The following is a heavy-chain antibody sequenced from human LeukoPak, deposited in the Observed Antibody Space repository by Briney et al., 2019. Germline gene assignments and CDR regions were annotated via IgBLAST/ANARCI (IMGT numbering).Heavy chain of an antibody. D-gene: IGHD4-11*01. CDR3: ARDPRSNYGHQGGDY. J-gene: IGHJ4*02. CDR2: ISSSSTI. V-gene: IGHV3-48*01. Sequence: GVSLRLSCAASGFTFSSYSMNWVRQAPGKGLEWVSYISSSSTIYYADSVKSRFTISRDNAKNSLYLQMNSLRAEDTAVYYCARDPRSNYGHQGGDYWGQGTLVTVSS. CDR1: GFTFSSYS.